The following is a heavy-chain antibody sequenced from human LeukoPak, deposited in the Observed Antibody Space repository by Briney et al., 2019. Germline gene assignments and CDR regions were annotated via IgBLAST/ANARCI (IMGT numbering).Heavy chain of an antibody. CDR2: IYPGDSNT. Sequence: GESLKISCKGSGYSFTNYWIGWVRQMPGKGLEWMGAIYPGDSNTKYNPSFQGRVTISADKSISTAYLQWSSLKASDTAMYYCARLGRFLEWLLYTSYFDYWGQGTLVTVSS. D-gene: IGHD3-3*01. CDR3: ARLGRFLEWLLYTSYFDY. CDR1: GYSFTNYW. J-gene: IGHJ4*02. V-gene: IGHV5-51*01.